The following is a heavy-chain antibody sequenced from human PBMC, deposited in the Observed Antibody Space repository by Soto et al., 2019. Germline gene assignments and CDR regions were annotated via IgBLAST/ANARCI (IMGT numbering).Heavy chain of an antibody. V-gene: IGHV3-30-3*01. CDR1: GFTFSSYA. CDR2: ISFDGNNK. J-gene: IGHJ4*02. D-gene: IGHD2-2*01. CDR3: GRCSSTSCHLGADY. Sequence: PGGSLRLSCAASGFTFSSYALHWVRQAPGRGLEWVALISFDGNNKYYANSVKGRFTISRDNSENTLYLQMSSLRAEDTAVYYCGRCSSTSCHLGADYWGQGTLVTVSS.